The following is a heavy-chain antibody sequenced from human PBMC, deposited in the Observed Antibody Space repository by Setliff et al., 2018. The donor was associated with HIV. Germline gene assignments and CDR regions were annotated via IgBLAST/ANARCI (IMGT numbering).Heavy chain of an antibody. CDR3: ARHSPSDY. CDR1: GDSISTDY. J-gene: IGHJ4*02. Sequence: SETLSLTCTVSGDSISTDYWTWIRQPPGKGLEWIGYIYNSASTRYNPSLKSRVTISVDTSKNQFSLKLSSVTAADTAVYYCARHSPSDYWGQGTLVTVSS. CDR2: IYNSAST. V-gene: IGHV4-59*08.